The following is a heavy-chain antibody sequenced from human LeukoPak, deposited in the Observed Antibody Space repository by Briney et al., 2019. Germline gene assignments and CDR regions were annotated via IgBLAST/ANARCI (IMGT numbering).Heavy chain of an antibody. CDR2: IYYSGST. CDR3: ARGFSIAAAANNWFDP. J-gene: IGHJ5*02. CDR1: GGSISSSSYY. V-gene: IGHV4-39*01. Sequence: PSETLSLTCTVSGGSISSSSYYWGWIRPPPGKGLEWIGSIYYSGSTYYNPSLKSRVTISVDTSKNQFSLKLSSVTAADTAVYYCARGFSIAAAANNWFDPWGQGTLVTVSS. D-gene: IGHD6-13*01.